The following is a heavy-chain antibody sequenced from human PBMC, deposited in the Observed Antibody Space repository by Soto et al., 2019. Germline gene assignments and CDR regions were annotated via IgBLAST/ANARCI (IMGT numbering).Heavy chain of an antibody. V-gene: IGHV2-70*01. Sequence: SGPTLVNPTQTLTLTCTFSGFSLSTSGMCVSWIRQPPGKALEWLALIDWDDDKYYSTSLKTRLTISKDTSKNRVVLTMTNMDPVDTATYYCARIRDTRGSGWYYFDYWGQGTLVTVSS. CDR2: IDWDDDK. D-gene: IGHD6-19*01. J-gene: IGHJ4*02. CDR3: ARIRDTRGSGWYYFDY. CDR1: GFSLSTSGMC.